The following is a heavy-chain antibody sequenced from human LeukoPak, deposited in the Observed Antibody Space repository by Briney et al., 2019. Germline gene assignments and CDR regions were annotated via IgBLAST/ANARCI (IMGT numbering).Heavy chain of an antibody. J-gene: IGHJ4*02. CDR1: GGTFSSYA. Sequence: SVKVSCKASGGTFSSYAISWVRQAPGQGLEWMGGIIPIFGTANYAQKFQGRVTITTDESTSTAYMELSSLRSEDTAVYYCARGEGPAATLRYFDYWGQGALVTVSS. V-gene: IGHV1-69*05. D-gene: IGHD2-15*01. CDR2: IIPIFGTA. CDR3: ARGEGPAATLRYFDY.